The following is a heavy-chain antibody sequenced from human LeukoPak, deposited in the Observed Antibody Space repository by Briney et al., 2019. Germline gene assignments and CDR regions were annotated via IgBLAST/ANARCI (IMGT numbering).Heavy chain of an antibody. CDR1: GGSISSYY. D-gene: IGHD3-9*01. Sequence: PSETLSLTCTVSGGSISSYYWSWIRQPPGKGLEWIGYIYTSGSTNYNPSLKSRVTISVDTSKNQFSLKLSSVTAADTAVYYCARHGYDILTGYFDYWGQGTLVTVSS. CDR2: IYTSGST. CDR3: ARHGYDILTGYFDY. J-gene: IGHJ4*02. V-gene: IGHV4-4*08.